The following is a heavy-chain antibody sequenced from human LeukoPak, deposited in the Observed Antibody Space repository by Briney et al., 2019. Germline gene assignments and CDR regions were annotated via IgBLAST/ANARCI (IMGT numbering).Heavy chain of an antibody. Sequence: SETLSLTCAVYGGSFSGYYWSWIRQPPGKGLEWIGEINHSGSTNYNPSLKSRVTISLDTSKNQFSLKLSSMTAADTAVYYCAGHHPRNTVDFWGQGTLVTVSS. J-gene: IGHJ4*02. CDR1: GGSFSGYY. D-gene: IGHD2-8*02. V-gene: IGHV4-34*01. CDR2: INHSGST. CDR3: AGHHPRNTVDF.